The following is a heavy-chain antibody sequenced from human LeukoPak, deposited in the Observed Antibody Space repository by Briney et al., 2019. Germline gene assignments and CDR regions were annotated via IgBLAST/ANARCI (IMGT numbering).Heavy chain of an antibody. CDR1: GYSYTSYW. CDR2: IYPGDSDT. CDR3: ARGGYSGYDHFDY. V-gene: IGHV5-51*01. D-gene: IGHD5-12*01. J-gene: IGHJ4*02. Sequence: RPGESLKISCKGSGYSYTSYWIGWVRQMPGKGLEWIGIIYPGDSDTRYSPSFQGQVTISADKSISTAYLQWSSLKASDTAMYYCARGGYSGYDHFDYWGQGTLVTVSS.